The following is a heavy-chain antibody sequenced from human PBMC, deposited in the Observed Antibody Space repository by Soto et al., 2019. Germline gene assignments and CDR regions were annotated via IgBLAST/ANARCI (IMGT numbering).Heavy chain of an antibody. D-gene: IGHD3-16*01. J-gene: IGHJ4*02. Sequence: QVQLVQSGAELKKPGSSVKVSCSASGVTFSSYAFTWVRQAPGQGLEWMGNIIPVFRTSNYAQGFQGRLTISADEPTNTLYMELSSLRSEDRAVYFCAKDGSWDGGGGESWGQGTLVIVS. CDR3: AKDGSWDGGGGES. V-gene: IGHV1-69*18. CDR1: GVTFSSYA. CDR2: IIPVFRTS.